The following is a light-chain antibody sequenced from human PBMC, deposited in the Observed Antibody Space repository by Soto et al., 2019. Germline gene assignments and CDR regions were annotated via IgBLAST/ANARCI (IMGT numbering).Light chain of an antibody. CDR2: DVS. Sequence: SALTQPASVSGSPGRSITISCTGTSSDDGSYNYVSWYQQHSGKAPKLMIYDVSNRPSGVSNRFSGSKSGNTASLTISGLQAEDEADYFCSSYTSSSTYVFGTGTKVTVL. J-gene: IGLJ1*01. CDR1: SSDDGSYNY. V-gene: IGLV2-14*03. CDR3: SSYTSSSTYV.